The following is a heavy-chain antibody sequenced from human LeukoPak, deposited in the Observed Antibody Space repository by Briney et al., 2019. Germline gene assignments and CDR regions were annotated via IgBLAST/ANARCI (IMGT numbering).Heavy chain of an antibody. CDR1: GFTFSDHY. D-gene: IGHD5-18*01. CDR3: ARAYSYGATFDY. CDR2: IRNKANSYTT. J-gene: IGHJ4*02. Sequence: GGSLRLSCAASGFTFSDHYMDWVRQAPGKGLEWVGRIRNKANSYTTEFAASVKGRFTISGDDSRNSLYLQMNSLKTEDTAVYYCARAYSYGATFDYWGQGTLVTVSS. V-gene: IGHV3-72*01.